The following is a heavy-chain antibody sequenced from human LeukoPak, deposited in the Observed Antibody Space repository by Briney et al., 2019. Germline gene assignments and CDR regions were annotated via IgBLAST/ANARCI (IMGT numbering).Heavy chain of an antibody. V-gene: IGHV1-2*02. Sequence: ASVKVSCKASGCTFTGYYMHWVRQAPGQGLEWMGWINPNSGGTNYAQKFQGRVTMTRDTSISTAYMELSRLRSDDTAVYYCARWAQPYHYYYMDVWGKGTTVTISS. CDR1: GCTFTGYY. CDR3: ARWAQPYHYYYMDV. CDR2: INPNSGGT. J-gene: IGHJ6*03.